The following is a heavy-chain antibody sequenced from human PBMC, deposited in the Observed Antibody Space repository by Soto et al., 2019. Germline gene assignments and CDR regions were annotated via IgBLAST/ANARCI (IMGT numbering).Heavy chain of an antibody. D-gene: IGHD5-18*01. CDR2: ISYDGSKK. V-gene: IGHV3-30*18. CDR3: AKDFVYSYSFDY. J-gene: IGHJ4*02. Sequence: PGGSLRLSCSASGFTLSSYGMHWVRQAPGKGLEWVAVISYDGSKKYYADSVKGRFTISRDNSKNTLYLQMNSLRAEDTAVYYCAKDFVYSYSFDYWGQGTLVTVAS. CDR1: GFTLSSYG.